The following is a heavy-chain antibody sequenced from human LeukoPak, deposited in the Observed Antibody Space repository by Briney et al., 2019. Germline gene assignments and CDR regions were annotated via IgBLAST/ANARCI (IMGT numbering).Heavy chain of an antibody. V-gene: IGHV4-34*01. CDR3: AXXXXXAXXXVFDY. Sequence: XAXXGGSFSGYYWSWIRQPPGKGLEWIGEINHSGSTNYNPSLTSRVTISVDTSKKQFSLKLSSVTAADTAVYYCAXXXXXAXXXVFDYWGXGXLVTVSS. CDR1: GGSFSGYY. J-gene: IGHJ4*02. CDR2: INHSGST.